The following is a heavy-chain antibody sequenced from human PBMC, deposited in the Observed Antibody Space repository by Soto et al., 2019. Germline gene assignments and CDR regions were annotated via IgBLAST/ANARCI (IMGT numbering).Heavy chain of an antibody. D-gene: IGHD1-7*01. CDR2: ISSSLGHT. CDR3: AANWNFGLNF. Sequence: GGSLRLSCVASGFDFSDFHISWVRQAPGKGLEWISYISSSLGHTDYAESVKGRFTISRDNAKSSVFLEMSDLRRDDKAVYYCAANWNFGLNFWGQGTLLTVSS. V-gene: IGHV3-11*03. CDR1: GFDFSDFH. J-gene: IGHJ4*02.